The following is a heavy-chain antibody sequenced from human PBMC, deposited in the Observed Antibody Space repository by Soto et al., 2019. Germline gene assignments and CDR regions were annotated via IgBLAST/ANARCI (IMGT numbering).Heavy chain of an antibody. CDR1: GFTFSSYA. J-gene: IGHJ5*02. Sequence: EVQLLESGGGLVQPGGSLRLSCAASGFTFSSYAMSWVRQAPGKGLEWVSAISGSGGSTYYADSVKGRFTISRDNSKNTLYLKKNSLRAEDTAVYYCAKDGGDKRRRGWFDPWGQGTLVTVSS. CDR3: AKDGGDKRRRGWFDP. CDR2: ISGSGGST. D-gene: IGHD3-10*01. V-gene: IGHV3-23*01.